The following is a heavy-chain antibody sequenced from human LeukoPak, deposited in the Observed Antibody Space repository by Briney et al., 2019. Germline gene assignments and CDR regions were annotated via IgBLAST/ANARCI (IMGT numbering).Heavy chain of an antibody. J-gene: IGHJ4*02. D-gene: IGHD1-14*01. CDR1: GGSISSGGYY. CDR3: ARARPPGAPYYFDY. V-gene: IGHV4-31*03. Sequence: SQTLSLTCTVSGGSISSGGYYWSWIRQHPGKGLEWIGYIYYSGSTYYNPSRKSRVTISVDKSKKQFSLKMRSVSAAGRAVYYCARARPPGAPYYFDYWGQGTLVTVSS. CDR2: IYYSGST.